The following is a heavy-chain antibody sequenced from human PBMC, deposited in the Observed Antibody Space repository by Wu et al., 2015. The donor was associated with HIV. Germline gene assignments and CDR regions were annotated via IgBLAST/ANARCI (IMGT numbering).Heavy chain of an antibody. CDR2: INAGTGKT. CDR3: VRAAFTSYGSGKYYTPLGF. J-gene: IGHJ4*02. Sequence: QVELLQSGAEVTKPGASVKVSCKISGYTFYNTDVNWVRLAPGHGLEWMGWINAGTGKTGFSQKFQGRLNMTGDTSTSTLYMELYSLRSEDTAIYYCVRAAFTSYGSGKYYTPLGFWGQGTLVTVSS. CDR1: GYTFYNTD. D-gene: IGHD3-10*01. V-gene: IGHV1-8*02.